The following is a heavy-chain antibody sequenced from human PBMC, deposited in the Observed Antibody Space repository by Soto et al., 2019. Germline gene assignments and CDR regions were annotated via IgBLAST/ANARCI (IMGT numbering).Heavy chain of an antibody. CDR2: MSASGRNT. Sequence: EVQLLESGGCLIQPGGSLRLSCAASGFTFSKYAMNWVRQAPGTGLEWVSTMSASGRNTYYADSVKGRFTISRDNSKNTLFLQLNSLRVEDTAVYYCAKEVDDYYDSSHNLDSWGQGTLVTVST. J-gene: IGHJ4*02. V-gene: IGHV3-23*01. CDR1: GFTFSKYA. CDR3: AKEVDDYYDSSHNLDS. D-gene: IGHD3-22*01.